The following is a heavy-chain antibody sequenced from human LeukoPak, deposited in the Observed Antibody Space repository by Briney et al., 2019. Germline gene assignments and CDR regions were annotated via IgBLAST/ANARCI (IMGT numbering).Heavy chain of an antibody. J-gene: IGHJ6*02. CDR2: IYYSGST. D-gene: IGHD3-9*01. CDR3: ARRYRAYYYGMDV. CDR1: GGSISSSFYY. Sequence: SETLSLTCSVSGGSISSSFYYWSWIRQPPGKGLEWIGYIYYSGSTNYNPSLKSRVTISVDTSKNQFSLKLSSVTAADTAVYYCARRYRAYYYGMDVWGQGTTVTVSS. V-gene: IGHV4-61*01.